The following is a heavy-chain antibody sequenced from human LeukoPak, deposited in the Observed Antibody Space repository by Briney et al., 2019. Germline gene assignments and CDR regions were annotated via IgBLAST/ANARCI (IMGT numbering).Heavy chain of an antibody. Sequence: GGSLRLSCAASGFTFSSYEMNWVRQAPGKGLEWVSYISSSGSTIYYADSVKGRFTISRDNSKNTLYLQMNSLRAEDTAVYYCAKDNGYSSVDYWGQGTLVTVSS. CDR1: GFTFSSYE. V-gene: IGHV3-48*03. CDR2: ISSSGSTI. CDR3: AKDNGYSSVDY. J-gene: IGHJ4*02. D-gene: IGHD5-18*01.